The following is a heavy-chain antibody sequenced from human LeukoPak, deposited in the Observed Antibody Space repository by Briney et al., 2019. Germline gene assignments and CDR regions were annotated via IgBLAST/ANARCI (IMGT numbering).Heavy chain of an antibody. Sequence: SETLSLTCAVYGGSFSGYYWSWIRQPPGKGLEWIGEINHSGSTNYNPSLKSRVTISVDTSKNQFSLKLSSVTAADTAVYHCARHAHVYGSGSYYRIFYFDYWGQGTLVTVSS. CDR3: ARHAHVYGSGSYYRIFYFDY. CDR2: INHSGST. V-gene: IGHV4-34*01. J-gene: IGHJ4*02. D-gene: IGHD3-10*01. CDR1: GGSFSGYY.